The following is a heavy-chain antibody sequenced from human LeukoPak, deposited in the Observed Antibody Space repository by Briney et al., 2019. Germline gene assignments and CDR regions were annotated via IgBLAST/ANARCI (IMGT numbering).Heavy chain of an antibody. CDR2: TYYRSKWYN. V-gene: IGHV6-1*01. CDR3: ARLSGSYFDFDY. D-gene: IGHD1-26*01. Sequence: SQTLSLTCAISGDSVSSNTAAWNWIRQSPSRGLEWLGRTYYRSKWYNEYAVSVKSRITINPDTSKNQSSLQLNSVTPEGTAVYYCARLSGSYFDFDYWGQGTLVTVSS. CDR1: GDSVSSNTAA. J-gene: IGHJ4*02.